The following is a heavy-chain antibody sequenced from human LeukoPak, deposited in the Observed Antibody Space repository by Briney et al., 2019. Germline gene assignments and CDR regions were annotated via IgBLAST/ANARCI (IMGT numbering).Heavy chain of an antibody. CDR3: ARHSAPYGSGSYLGY. V-gene: IGHV3-23*01. CDR1: GFTFSSYA. D-gene: IGHD3-10*01. Sequence: GGSLRLSCAASGFTFSSYAMSWVREAPGKGLEWVSAISGSGGSTYYADSVKGRFTISRDNSKNTLYLQMNSLRAEDTAVYYCARHSAPYGSGSYLGYWGQGTLVTVSS. J-gene: IGHJ4*02. CDR2: ISGSGGST.